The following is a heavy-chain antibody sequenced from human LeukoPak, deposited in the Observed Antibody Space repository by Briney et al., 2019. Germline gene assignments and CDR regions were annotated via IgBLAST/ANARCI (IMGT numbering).Heavy chain of an antibody. D-gene: IGHD5-18*01. Sequence: GGSLRLSCAGSGFTFSSYAMSWVRQAPGKGLEWVSSITGSGGRTYYADSVKGRFTISRDNSKNTLYLQMNSLRAEDTAVYYCAKADGNNYGRSAFDIWGQGTLVTVSS. V-gene: IGHV3-23*01. CDR1: GFTFSSYA. CDR3: AKADGNNYGRSAFDI. J-gene: IGHJ3*02. CDR2: ITGSGGRT.